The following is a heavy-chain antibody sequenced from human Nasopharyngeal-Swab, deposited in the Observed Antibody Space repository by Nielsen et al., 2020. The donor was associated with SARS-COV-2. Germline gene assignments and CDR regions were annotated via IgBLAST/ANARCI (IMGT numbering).Heavy chain of an antibody. V-gene: IGHV3-23*01. CDR2: ISGSGGST. CDR3: AKEVAAAIGEYYFDY. Sequence: GSLRLSCAASGFTLSSYAMSWVRQAPGKGLEWVSAISGSGGSTYYADSVKGRFTISRDNSKNTLYLQMNSLRAEDTAVYYCAKEVAAAIGEYYFDYWGQGTLVTVSS. D-gene: IGHD6-13*01. CDR1: GFTLSSYA. J-gene: IGHJ4*02.